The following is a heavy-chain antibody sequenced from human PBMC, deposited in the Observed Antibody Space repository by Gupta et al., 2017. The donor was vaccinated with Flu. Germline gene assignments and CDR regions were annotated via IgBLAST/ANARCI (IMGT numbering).Heavy chain of an antibody. J-gene: IGHJ6*03. CDR1: VFTFRSSA. CDR3: ASFESVVVPATPFDYMDV. CDR2: ISYDGSNK. V-gene: IGHV3-30-3*01. Sequence: QVQVLESGGGVVQLGRSLRLSCAASVFTFRSSALHLVRQAPVKGLEWVAVISYDGSNKYYADSVKGRVTISRDNSKNTLYLQMNSLRAEDTAVYYCASFESVVVPATPFDYMDVWGKGTTVTVSS. D-gene: IGHD2-2*01.